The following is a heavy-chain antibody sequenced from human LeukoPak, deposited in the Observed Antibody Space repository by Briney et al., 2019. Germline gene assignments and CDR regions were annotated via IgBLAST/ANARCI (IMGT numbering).Heavy chain of an antibody. V-gene: IGHV3-23*01. CDR1: GFTFSSYG. CDR2: ISGSGGST. Sequence: GGSLRLSCAASGFTFSSYGMSWVRQAPGKGLEWVSAISGSGGSTYYADSVKGRFTISRDNSKNTLYLQMNSLRAEDTAVYYCAKDHYYDSSGKSDFDYWGQGTLVTVSS. J-gene: IGHJ4*02. D-gene: IGHD3-22*01. CDR3: AKDHYYDSSGKSDFDY.